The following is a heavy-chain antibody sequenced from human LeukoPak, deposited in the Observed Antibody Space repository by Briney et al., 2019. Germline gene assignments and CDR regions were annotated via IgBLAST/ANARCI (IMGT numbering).Heavy chain of an antibody. V-gene: IGHV3-74*01. Sequence: GGSLRLSCATSGFTFNTYWMYWVRQAPGKGLVWVSHINSDGSIVNYGDSVKGRFTISRDNAKNTLYLQMNSLRADDTALYFCSRGRNWDDGDYWGQGTLVTVSS. D-gene: IGHD1-1*01. CDR1: GFTFNTYW. CDR3: SRGRNWDDGDY. CDR2: INSDGSIV. J-gene: IGHJ4*02.